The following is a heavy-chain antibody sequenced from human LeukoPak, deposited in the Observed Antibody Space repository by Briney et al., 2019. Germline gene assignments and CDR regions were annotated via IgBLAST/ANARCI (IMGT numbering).Heavy chain of an antibody. CDR2: INSDGSTT. Sequence: PGGSLRLSCAASGFTFSSYWMHWVRQAPGKGLVWVSRINSDGSTTTYADSVKGRFTISRDNAKNTLYLQMNSLRAEDTALYYCAKAESLDSSGYYAAFDIWGQGTMVTVSS. V-gene: IGHV3-74*01. D-gene: IGHD3-22*01. CDR1: GFTFSSYW. J-gene: IGHJ3*02. CDR3: AKAESLDSSGYYAAFDI.